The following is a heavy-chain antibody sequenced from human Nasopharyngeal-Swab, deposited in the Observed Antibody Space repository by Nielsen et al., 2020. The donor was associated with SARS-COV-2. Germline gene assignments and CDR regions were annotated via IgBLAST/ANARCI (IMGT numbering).Heavy chain of an antibody. CDR3: ARGQPYYDFWSGYSYYYYYGMDV. D-gene: IGHD3-3*01. CDR2: ISSSSSYI. V-gene: IGHV3-21*01. Sequence: WIRQPPGKGLEWVSSISSSSSYIYYADSVKGRFTISRDNAKNSLYLQMNSLRAEVTAVYYCARGQPYYDFWSGYSYYYYYGMDVWGQGTTVTVSS. J-gene: IGHJ6*02.